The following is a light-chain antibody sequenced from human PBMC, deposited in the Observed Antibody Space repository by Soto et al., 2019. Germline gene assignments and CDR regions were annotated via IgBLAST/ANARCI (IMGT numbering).Light chain of an antibody. CDR1: QSVSSSY. CDR3: QQYGSSSWT. V-gene: IGKV3-20*01. J-gene: IGKJ1*01. Sequence: EIVLTQSPGTLSLSPGERATLSCRASQSVSSSYLAWYQQKPGQAPRLLIYGASSRATGIPDRFSGSGSETDFTITISRLEPEDFAVYYCQQYGSSSWTFGEGTKGEI. CDR2: GAS.